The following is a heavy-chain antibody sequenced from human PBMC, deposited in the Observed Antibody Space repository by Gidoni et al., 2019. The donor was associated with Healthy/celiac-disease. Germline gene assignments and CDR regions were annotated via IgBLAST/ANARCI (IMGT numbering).Heavy chain of an antibody. CDR1: GGSISSSSYS. CDR2: IYYSGST. CDR3: ARDRVYGSGSYYPYYFDY. V-gene: IGHV4-39*07. J-gene: IGHJ4*02. Sequence: QLQLQESGPGLVKPSETLSLTCTVSGGSISSSSYSWGWIRQPPGKGLEWIGSIYYSGSTYYNPSLKSRVTISVDTSKNQFSLKLSSVTAADTAVYYCARDRVYGSGSYYPYYFDYWGQGTLVTVSS. D-gene: IGHD3-10*01.